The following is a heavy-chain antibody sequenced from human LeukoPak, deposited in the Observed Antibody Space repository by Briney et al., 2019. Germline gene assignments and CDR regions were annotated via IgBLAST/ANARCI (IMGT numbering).Heavy chain of an antibody. V-gene: IGHV3-21*01. J-gene: IGHJ4*02. Sequence: GGSLRLSCAASGFTFSSYSMNWLRQAPGKGLEWVSSISSSTSYIYYADSVKGRFTISKDNAKNSLYLQMNSLRAEDTAVYYCARAGGSTVSHSDYWGQGTLVTVSS. CDR3: ARAGGSTVSHSDY. CDR1: GFTFSSYS. CDR2: ISSSTSYI. D-gene: IGHD4-17*01.